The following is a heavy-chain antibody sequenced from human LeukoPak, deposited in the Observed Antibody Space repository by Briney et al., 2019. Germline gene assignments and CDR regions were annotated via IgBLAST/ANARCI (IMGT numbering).Heavy chain of an antibody. J-gene: IGHJ4*02. CDR3: AKWSELPYFDY. V-gene: IGHV3-48*03. CDR1: GFTFSTYE. D-gene: IGHD2-15*01. CDR2: ISRSGTAL. Sequence: PGGSLRLSCATSGFTFSTYEMNWVRQAPGKGLEWVAHISRSGTALYYADSVKGRFTISRDNARNSLDLQMNSLRAEDTAFYYCAKWSELPYFDYGGEGAPVSVSS.